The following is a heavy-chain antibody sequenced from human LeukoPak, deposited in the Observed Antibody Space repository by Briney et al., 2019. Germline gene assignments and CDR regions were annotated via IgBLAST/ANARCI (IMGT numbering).Heavy chain of an antibody. D-gene: IGHD4/OR15-4a*01. CDR1: GYTFTSYG. CDR2: ISAYNGNT. J-gene: IGHJ6*03. V-gene: IGHV1-18*01. CDR3: ARVMVVTTPAYYYYMDV. Sequence: ASVKVSCKASGYTFTSYGISWVRQAPGQGLEWMGWISAYNGNTNYAQKLQGRVTMTTDTSTSTAYMELRSLRSDDTAVYYCARVMVVTTPAYYYYMDVWGKGTTVTVSS.